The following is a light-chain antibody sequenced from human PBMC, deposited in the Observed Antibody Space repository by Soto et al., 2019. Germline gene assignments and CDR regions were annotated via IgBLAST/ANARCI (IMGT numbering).Light chain of an antibody. CDR1: SSNIGSDF. V-gene: IGLV1-47*01. CDR2: NNN. J-gene: IGLJ3*02. CDR3: AAWDDSLSGWV. Sequence: QPVLTQPPSASGTPGQRVTISCSGSSSNIGSDFVNWYQQVAGTAPKLLIYNNNERPAGVPDRFSGSKAGTSASLAISGLRSEDEADYYCAAWDDSLSGWVFGGGTKVTVL.